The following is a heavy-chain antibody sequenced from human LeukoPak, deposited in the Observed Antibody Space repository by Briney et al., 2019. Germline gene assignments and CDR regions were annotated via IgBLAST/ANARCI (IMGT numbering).Heavy chain of an antibody. J-gene: IGHJ4*02. CDR1: GFTFSSIA. D-gene: IGHD1-26*01. CDR2: ISGSGGGT. V-gene: IGHV3-23*01. Sequence: GGSLRLSCAAAGFTFSSIAMSWVRQAPDRGLEWVSTISGSGGGTYYADSVKGRFTISRDDSKNTLYLQMNSLRADDTAVYYCAKDLGRYRNNFFDYWGQGNLVTVSS. CDR3: AKDLGRYRNNFFDY.